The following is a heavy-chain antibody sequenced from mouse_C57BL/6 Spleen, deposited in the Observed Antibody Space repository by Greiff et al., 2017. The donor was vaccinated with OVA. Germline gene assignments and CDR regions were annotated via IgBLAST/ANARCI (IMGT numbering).Heavy chain of an antibody. Sequence: VKLMESGAELARPGASVKLSCKASGYTFTSSGISWVKQRPGQGLEWIGEIYPRSGNTYYNEKFKGKATLTADTSSSTAYMELRSLTSEDSAVYFCARRDSSYAMDYWGQGTSVTVSS. D-gene: IGHD1-1*01. CDR2: IYPRSGNT. J-gene: IGHJ4*01. CDR1: GYTFTSSG. V-gene: IGHV1-81*01. CDR3: ARRDSSYAMDY.